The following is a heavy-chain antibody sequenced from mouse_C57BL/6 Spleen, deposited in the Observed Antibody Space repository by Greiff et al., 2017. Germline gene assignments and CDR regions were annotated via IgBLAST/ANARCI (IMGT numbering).Heavy chain of an antibody. J-gene: IGHJ1*03. CDR3: ARGGDGYHWYFDV. V-gene: IGHV5-4*01. CDR2: ISDGGSYT. Sequence: EVQRVESGGGLVKPGGSLKLSCAASGFTFSSYAMSWVRQTPEKRLEWVATISDGGSYTYYPDNVKGRFTISRDNAKNNLYLQMSHLKSEDTAMYYCARGGDGYHWYFDVWGTGTTVTVSS. D-gene: IGHD2-3*01. CDR1: GFTFSSYA.